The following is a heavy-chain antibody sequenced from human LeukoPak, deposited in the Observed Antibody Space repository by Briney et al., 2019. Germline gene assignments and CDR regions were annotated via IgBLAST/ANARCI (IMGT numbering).Heavy chain of an antibody. D-gene: IGHD3-10*01. CDR1: GFTFSSYG. Sequence: PGGSLRLSCAASGFTFSSYGMHWVRQAPGKGLEWVAVIWYDGSNKYYADSVKGRFTISRDNSKNTLYLQMNSLRAEDTAVYYCARMVSYNWFDPWGQGTLVTVSS. J-gene: IGHJ5*02. V-gene: IGHV3-33*01. CDR2: IWYDGSNK. CDR3: ARMVSYNWFDP.